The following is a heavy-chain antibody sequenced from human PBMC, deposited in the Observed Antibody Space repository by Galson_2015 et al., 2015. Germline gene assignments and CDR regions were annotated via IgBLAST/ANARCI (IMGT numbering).Heavy chain of an antibody. CDR3: IADLVPNGDYYISQSDY. CDR1: GFTFSSAW. D-gene: IGHD2-21*02. CDR2: FKSRADGGTT. V-gene: IGHV3-15*01. J-gene: IGHJ4*02. Sequence: SLRLSCAASGFTFSSAWMNWVRQAPGKGLEWVGRFKSRADGGTTDYAAPVKGRFTISRDDSKNTVSLQMTRLKIEDTAVYFCIADLVPNGDYYISQSDYWGQGVLVTVSS.